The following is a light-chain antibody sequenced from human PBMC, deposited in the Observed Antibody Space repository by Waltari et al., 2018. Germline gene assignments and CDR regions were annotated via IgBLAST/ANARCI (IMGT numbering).Light chain of an antibody. Sequence: IVFTQSPGTLSLSPGERATLSFRASQSVSSSYLAWYQQKPGQAPRLLVYGASSRATGIPDRFSGSGSATDFTLTISRLEPEDFAVYYCQQYGSSRGTFGQGTKVEIK. J-gene: IGKJ1*01. CDR3: QQYGSSRGT. CDR2: GAS. V-gene: IGKV3-20*01. CDR1: QSVSSSY.